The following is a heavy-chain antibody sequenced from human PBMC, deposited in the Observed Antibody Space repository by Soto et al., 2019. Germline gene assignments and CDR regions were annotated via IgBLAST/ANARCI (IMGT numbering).Heavy chain of an antibody. CDR2: INPSGGST. CDR3: ARPPFPGCINGVCYPCDH. V-gene: IGHV1-46*01. J-gene: IGHJ4*02. CDR1: GYTFTHYY. Sequence: QVQLVQSGAEVKKPGASVKVSCKASGYTFTHYYIHWVRQAPGQGLEWMGMINPSGGSTEYAQKFQGRVTMTTDTSTPTVYMELSSLRSDDTAVYYCARPPFPGCINGVCYPCDHWGQGTLVTVSS. D-gene: IGHD2-8*01.